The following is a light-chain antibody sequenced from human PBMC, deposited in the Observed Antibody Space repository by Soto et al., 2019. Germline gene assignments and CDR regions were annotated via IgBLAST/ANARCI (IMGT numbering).Light chain of an antibody. V-gene: IGLV2-11*01. CDR1: TSDVGGYNY. CDR2: DVN. Sequence: LTQPRSVSGSLGQSVTISCTGTTSDVGGYNYVSWYQHHPGKAPKLIIYDVNNRPSGVPDRFSGSKSGNTASLTISGLRPEDEADYHCCSYAGSYLYVFGTGTKVTVL. CDR3: CSYAGSYLYV. J-gene: IGLJ1*01.